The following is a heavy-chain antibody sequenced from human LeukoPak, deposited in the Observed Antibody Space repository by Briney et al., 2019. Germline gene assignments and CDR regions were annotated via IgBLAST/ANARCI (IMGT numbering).Heavy chain of an antibody. CDR2: INHSGST. J-gene: IGHJ4*02. CDR3: ARAYNGYDVDY. V-gene: IGHV4-34*01. D-gene: IGHD5-12*01. CDR1: GGSFSGYY. Sequence: PSETLSLTCAVYGGSFSGYYWSWIRQPPGKGLEWIGEINHSGSTNYNPSLKSRVTISVDTSKNQFSLKLSSVTAADTAVYYCARAYNGYDVDYWGQGTLVTVSS.